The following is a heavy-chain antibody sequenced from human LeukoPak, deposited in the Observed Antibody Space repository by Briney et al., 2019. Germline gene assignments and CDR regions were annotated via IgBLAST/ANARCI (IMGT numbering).Heavy chain of an antibody. CDR3: ATGGPSGYYLFDLDY. V-gene: IGHV1-8*01. J-gene: IGHJ4*02. D-gene: IGHD3-22*01. CDR1: GYTFTSSD. CDR2: INPKSGRT. Sequence: ASVNLSCKASGYTFTSSDINWARQATGQGREWMGWINPKSGRTGYAKNFQARVSMTMNTSISTDSMEVSSPRSDDTAVYYCATGGPSGYYLFDLDYWGPGTLVTVSS.